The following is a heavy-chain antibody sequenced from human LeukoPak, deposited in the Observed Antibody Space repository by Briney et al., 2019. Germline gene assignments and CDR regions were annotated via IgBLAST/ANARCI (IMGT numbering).Heavy chain of an antibody. CDR3: AKENQYYDILTGLDY. CDR1: GFTFSSYG. CDR2: ILYDGSNK. Sequence: GRSLRLSCAASGFTFSSYGMHWVRQAPGKGLEWVAVILYDGSNKYYADSVKGRFTISRDNSKNTLYLQMNSLRAEDTAVYYCAKENQYYDILTGLDYWGQGTLVTVSP. D-gene: IGHD3-9*01. J-gene: IGHJ4*02. V-gene: IGHV3-30*18.